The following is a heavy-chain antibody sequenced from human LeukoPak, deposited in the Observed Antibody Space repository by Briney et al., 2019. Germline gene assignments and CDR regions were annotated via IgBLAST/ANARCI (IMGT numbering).Heavy chain of an antibody. J-gene: IGHJ2*01. CDR1: GGSISSYY. CDR2: IYYSGST. CDR3: ARAPNWTTVTTPWYFDL. D-gene: IGHD4-17*01. Sequence: SETLSLTCTVSGGSISSYYWSWIRQPPGKGLEWIGYIYYSGSTNYNPSLKSRVTISVDTSKNQFSLKLSSVTAADTAVYYCARAPNWTTVTTPWYFDLWGRGTLVTVSS. V-gene: IGHV4-59*01.